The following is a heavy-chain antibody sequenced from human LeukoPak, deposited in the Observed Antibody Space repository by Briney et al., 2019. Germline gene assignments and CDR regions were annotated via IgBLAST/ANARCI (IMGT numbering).Heavy chain of an antibody. CDR3: ARDRDWLSHDAFDI. J-gene: IGHJ3*02. V-gene: IGHV1-18*04. CDR2: ISAYNGNT. D-gene: IGHD3/OR15-3a*01. CDR1: GYTFTSYG. Sequence: ASVKVSCKASGYTFTSYGISWVRQAPGQGLEWMGWISAYNGNTNYAQKLQGRVTMTTDTSTSTAYMELRSLRSDDTAVYHCARDRDWLSHDAFDIWGQGTMVTVSS.